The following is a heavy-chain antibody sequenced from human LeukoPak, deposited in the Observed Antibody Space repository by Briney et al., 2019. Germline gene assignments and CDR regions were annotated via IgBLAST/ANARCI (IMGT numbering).Heavy chain of an antibody. J-gene: IGHJ4*02. V-gene: IGHV3-9*01. Sequence: PGRSLRLSCAASGFTFDDYAMHWVRQAPGKGLEWVSGISWNSGSIGYADSVKGRFTISRDNAKNSLYLQMNSLRAEDTALYYCAKGPSSSWTLATFDYWGQGTLVTVSS. CDR1: GFTFDDYA. D-gene: IGHD6-13*01. CDR3: AKGPSSSWTLATFDY. CDR2: ISWNSGSI.